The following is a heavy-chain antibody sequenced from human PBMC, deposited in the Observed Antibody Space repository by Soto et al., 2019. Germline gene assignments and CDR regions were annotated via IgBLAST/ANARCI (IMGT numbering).Heavy chain of an antibody. CDR3: EVTTGY. CDR1: GYTFTEYD. CDR2: VSPENKNA. Sequence: QVQVIQSRAEVKKPGASVKVSCKTSGYTFTEYDINWVRQAPGQGPEYMGWVSPENKNAGYAPQFRGRVSMTTDTTISTAYLEVTNLTYEDTAGYYCEVTTGYWGQGTMVTVSS. D-gene: IGHD1-1*01. V-gene: IGHV1-8*01. J-gene: IGHJ4*02.